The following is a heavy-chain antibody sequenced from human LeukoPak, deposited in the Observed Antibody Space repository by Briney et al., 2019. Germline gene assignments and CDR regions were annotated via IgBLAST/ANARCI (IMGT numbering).Heavy chain of an antibody. CDR3: ASGGLYSDTSAFYF. Sequence: GSLRLSCAASGFTFSSYSMNWVRQAPGKGLEWVSSISSSSSYIYYADSVKGRFTISRDNAKNSLYLQMNSLRAEDTAVYYCASGGLYSDTSAFYFWGQGTLVTVSS. CDR2: ISSSSSYI. D-gene: IGHD3-22*01. J-gene: IGHJ4*02. V-gene: IGHV3-21*01. CDR1: GFTFSSYS.